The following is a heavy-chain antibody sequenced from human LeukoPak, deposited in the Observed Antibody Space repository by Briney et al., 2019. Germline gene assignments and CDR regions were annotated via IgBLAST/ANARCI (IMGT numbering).Heavy chain of an antibody. D-gene: IGHD3-10*01. CDR1: GFTFSSYG. CDR2: IRYDGSNK. CDR3: AKDQRPYYYGSGSSDY. J-gene: IGHJ4*02. Sequence: PGGSLRLSCAASGFTFSSYGMHWVRQAPGKGLEWAAFIRYDGSNKYYADSVKGRFTISRDNSRNTLYLQMNSLRAEDTAVYYCAKDQRPYYYGSGSSDYWGQGTLVTVSS. V-gene: IGHV3-30*02.